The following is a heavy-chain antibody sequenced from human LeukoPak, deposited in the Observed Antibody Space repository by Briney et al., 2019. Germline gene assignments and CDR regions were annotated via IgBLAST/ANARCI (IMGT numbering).Heavy chain of an antibody. D-gene: IGHD3-22*01. Sequence: SETLSLTCAVSGGSISSYYWSWIRQPAGKGLEWIGRIYTSGSTNYNPSLKSRVTMSVDTSKNQFSLKLSSVTAADTAVYYCARGEYYYDSSGYYYSDYWGQGTLVTVSS. J-gene: IGHJ4*02. CDR3: ARGEYYYDSSGYYYSDY. V-gene: IGHV4-4*07. CDR2: IYTSGST. CDR1: GGSISSYY.